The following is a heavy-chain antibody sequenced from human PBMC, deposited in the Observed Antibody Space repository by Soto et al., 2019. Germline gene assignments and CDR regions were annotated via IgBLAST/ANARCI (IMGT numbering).Heavy chain of an antibody. D-gene: IGHD2-2*01. J-gene: IGHJ4*02. Sequence: QVQLVESGGGVVQPGRSLRLSCAASGFIFSSYGMHWVRQAPGKGLEWVAVISYDGSNQYYEDSVKGRFTISRDNSKNTLYLQMNSLRAEDTAVYYCAKDTSHITSPHFDYWGQGTLLTVS. CDR3: AKDTSHITSPHFDY. CDR2: ISYDGSNQ. CDR1: GFIFSSYG. V-gene: IGHV3-30*18.